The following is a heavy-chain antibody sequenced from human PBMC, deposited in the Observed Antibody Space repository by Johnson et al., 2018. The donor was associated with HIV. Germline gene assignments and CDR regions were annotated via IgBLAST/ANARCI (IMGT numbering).Heavy chain of an antibody. V-gene: IGHV3-74*02. Sequence: EVQLVESGGGLVQPGGSLRLSCGASGFIFSTSGMHWVRQAPGKGLVWISRINSDGSSTNYADSVKGRFTISRDNAKNTVHLQMNSLRAEDTAVYYCSRCQRGYSFSDAFDIGGQGTMVTVSS. J-gene: IGHJ3*02. D-gene: IGHD5-18*01. CDR3: SRCQRGYSFSDAFDI. CDR1: GFIFSTSG. CDR2: INSDGSST.